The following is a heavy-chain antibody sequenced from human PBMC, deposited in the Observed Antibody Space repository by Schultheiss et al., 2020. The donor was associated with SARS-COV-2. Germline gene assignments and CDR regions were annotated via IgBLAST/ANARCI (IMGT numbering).Heavy chain of an antibody. CDR3: ATGIAAAALAAFDY. Sequence: GGSLRLSCAASGFTVSSNYMSWVRQAPGKGLEWVSVIYSGGSTYYADSVKGRFTISRDNSKNTLYLQMNSLRAEDTAVYYCATGIAAAALAAFDYWGQGTLVTVSS. V-gene: IGHV3-53*01. CDR1: GFTVSSNY. CDR2: IYSGGST. D-gene: IGHD6-13*01. J-gene: IGHJ4*02.